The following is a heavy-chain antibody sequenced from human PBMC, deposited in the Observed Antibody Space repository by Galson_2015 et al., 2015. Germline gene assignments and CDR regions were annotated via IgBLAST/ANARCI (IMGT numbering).Heavy chain of an antibody. D-gene: IGHD2-21*01. V-gene: IGHV3-23*01. CDR2: IWGGGSST. CDR1: GFTFSSYA. CDR3: AKDKECDDDCQADSFDF. Sequence: SLRLSCAASGFTFSSYAMSWVRQAPGKGLEWVSAIWGGGSSTYYADSVKGRFTISRDNSKNTLYLQMNSLRAEDTAVYYCAKDKECDDDCQADSFDFWGQGTLVTVSS. J-gene: IGHJ3*01.